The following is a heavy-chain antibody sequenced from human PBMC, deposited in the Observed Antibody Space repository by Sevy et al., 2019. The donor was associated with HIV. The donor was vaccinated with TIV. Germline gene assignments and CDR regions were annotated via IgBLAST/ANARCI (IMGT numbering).Heavy chain of an antibody. D-gene: IGHD3-22*01. CDR3: AREPPYYYDSSDERVGPNWFDP. CDR1: GFTFSSYS. CDR2: ISSSSSYI. J-gene: IGHJ5*02. Sequence: GGSLRLSCAASGFTFSSYSMNWVRQAPGKGLEWVSSISSSSSYIYYADSVKGRFIISRDNAKNSLYLQMNSLRAEDTAVYYCAREPPYYYDSSDERVGPNWFDPWGQGTLVTVSS. V-gene: IGHV3-21*01.